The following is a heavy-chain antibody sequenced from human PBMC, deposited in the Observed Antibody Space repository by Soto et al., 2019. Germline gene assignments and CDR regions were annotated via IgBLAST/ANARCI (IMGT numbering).Heavy chain of an antibody. CDR2: VWFDENDR. CDR1: GFTFSSYG. D-gene: IGHD6-19*01. Sequence: QVQLVESGGGVVQPGRSLRLSCAASGFTFSSYGMHWVRQAPGKGLEWVAIVWFDENDRHYADSVKGRFTVSRDNSKNTLYLQMISLRAEDTALYYCARASWQWKSFDDWGQGTLVTVSS. V-gene: IGHV3-33*01. J-gene: IGHJ4*02. CDR3: ARASWQWKSFDD.